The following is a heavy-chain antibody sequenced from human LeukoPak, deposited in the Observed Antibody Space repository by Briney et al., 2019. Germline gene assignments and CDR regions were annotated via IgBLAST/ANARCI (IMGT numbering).Heavy chain of an antibody. CDR2: ISGSGGST. V-gene: IGHV3-23*01. D-gene: IGHD6-19*01. Sequence: GGSLRLSCAASGFTFSSYSMSWVRQAPGKGLEWVPAISGSGGSTYYADSVKGRFTISRDNSKNTLYLQMNSLRAEDTAVYYCAKEIGGSGRGYWGQGTLVTVSS. J-gene: IGHJ4*02. CDR1: GFTFSSYS. CDR3: AKEIGGSGRGY.